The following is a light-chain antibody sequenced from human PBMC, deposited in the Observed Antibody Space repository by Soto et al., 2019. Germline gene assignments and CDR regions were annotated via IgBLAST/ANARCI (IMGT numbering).Light chain of an antibody. V-gene: IGLV1-51*01. CDR3: GSWDSSLSAYV. CDR1: SSNIGGNS. Sequence: QSVRTPPPSVPAAPGQKVAISCSRSSSNIGGNSVYWYQQLPGTAPKLLIYDDNKRPSGIPDRFYGYKSGTSATLGITGFQTGEQADYYCGSWDSSLSAYVFGTGTKVTVL. CDR2: DDN. J-gene: IGLJ1*01.